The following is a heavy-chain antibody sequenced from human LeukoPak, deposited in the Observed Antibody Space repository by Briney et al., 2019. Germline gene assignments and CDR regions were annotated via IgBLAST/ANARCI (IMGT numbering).Heavy chain of an antibody. V-gene: IGHV3-11*01. CDR3: ARGPYSGGLVIHTGFDY. Sequence: GGSLRLPCAASGFTFSDYYMSWIRQAPGKGLEWVSYISSSGSTIHYADSVKGRFTISRDNAKNSLYLQMNSLRAEDTAVYYCARGPYSGGLVIHTGFDYWGQGTLVTVSS. D-gene: IGHD3/OR15-3a*01. J-gene: IGHJ4*02. CDR2: ISSSGSTI. CDR1: GFTFSDYY.